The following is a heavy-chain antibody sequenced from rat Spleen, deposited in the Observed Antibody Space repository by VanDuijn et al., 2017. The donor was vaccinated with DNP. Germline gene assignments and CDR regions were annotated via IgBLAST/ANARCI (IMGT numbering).Heavy chain of an antibody. V-gene: IGHV5-27*01. CDR2: ISTGGGNT. Sequence: EVQLVESGGGLVQPGRSLKLSCAASGFTFSNYAMAWVRQAPTRGLEWVASISTGGGNTYYRDSVKGRFTISRDNAKSTLYLQMDSLRSEDTATYYCTTEPYGYNYFDYWGQGVMVTVSS. CDR1: GFTFSNYA. D-gene: IGHD1-9*01. J-gene: IGHJ2*01. CDR3: TTEPYGYNYFDY.